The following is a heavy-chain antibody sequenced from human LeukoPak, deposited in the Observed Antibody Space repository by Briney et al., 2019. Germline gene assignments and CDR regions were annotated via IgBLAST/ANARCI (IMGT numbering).Heavy chain of an antibody. V-gene: IGHV4-34*01. Sequence: PSETLSLTCAVYGGSFSGYYWSWIRQPPGKGLEWIGEINPSGTTNYNPSLKSRVAISVDTSKNQFSLKLTSVTAADTAVYYCASLINQLWTFDYWGQGTLVTVSS. D-gene: IGHD5-18*01. J-gene: IGHJ4*02. CDR1: GGSFSGYY. CDR3: ASLINQLWTFDY. CDR2: INPSGTT.